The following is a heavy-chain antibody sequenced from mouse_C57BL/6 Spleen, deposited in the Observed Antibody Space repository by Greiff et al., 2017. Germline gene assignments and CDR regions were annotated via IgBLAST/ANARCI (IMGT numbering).Heavy chain of an antibody. D-gene: IGHD1-1*01. CDR3: AREITTEFAY. J-gene: IGHJ3*01. CDR2: INPSSGYT. CDR1: GYTFTSYT. Sequence: QVQLQQSGAELARPGASVKMSCQASGYTFTSYTMHWVKQRPGQGLEWIGYINPSSGYTKYNQKFKDKATLTADKASSTAYMQLSSLTSEDSAVYYCAREITTEFAYWGQGTLVTVSA. V-gene: IGHV1-4*01.